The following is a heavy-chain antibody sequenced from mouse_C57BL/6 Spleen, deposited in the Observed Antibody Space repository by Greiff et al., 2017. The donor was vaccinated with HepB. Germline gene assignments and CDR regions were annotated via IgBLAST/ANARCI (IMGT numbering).Heavy chain of an antibody. CDR1: GYTFTSYG. CDR3: ARGYTMITTGWYFDV. Sequence: VQLKESGAELVRPGSSVKMSCKTSGYTFTSYGINWVKQRPGQGLEWIGYIYIGNGYTEYNEKFKGKATLTSDTSSSTAYMQLSSLTSEDSAIYFCARGYTMITTGWYFDVWGTGTTVTVSS. J-gene: IGHJ1*03. D-gene: IGHD2-4*01. V-gene: IGHV1-58*01. CDR2: IYIGNGYT.